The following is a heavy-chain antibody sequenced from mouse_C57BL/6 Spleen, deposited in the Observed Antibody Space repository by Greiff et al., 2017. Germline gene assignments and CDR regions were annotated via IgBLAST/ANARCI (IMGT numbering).Heavy chain of an antibody. V-gene: IGHV1-64*01. CDR2: IHPNSGST. J-gene: IGHJ4*01. CDR1: GYTFTSYW. Sequence: QVQLQQPGAELVKPGASVKLSCKASGYTFTSYWMHWVKQRPGQGLEWIGMIHPNSGSTNYNEKFKSKATLTVDKSSSTAYMQLSSLTSEDSAVYYCLTGQLRNYYAMDDWGQGTSVTVSS. CDR3: LTGQLRNYYAMDD. D-gene: IGHD3-2*02.